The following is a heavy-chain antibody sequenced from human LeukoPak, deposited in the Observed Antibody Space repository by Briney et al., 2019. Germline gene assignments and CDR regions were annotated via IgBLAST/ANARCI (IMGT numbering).Heavy chain of an antibody. J-gene: IGHJ4*02. CDR1: GDTFTGYY. Sequence: ASVKVSCKASGDTFTGYYMHWVRQAPGQGLEWMGCINPNSGGTNYAQKFQGRVTMTRDTSISTAYMELSRLRSDDTAVYYCARDVGLRYFDCFDYWGQGTLVTVSS. D-gene: IGHD3-9*01. V-gene: IGHV1-2*02. CDR2: INPNSGGT. CDR3: ARDVGLRYFDCFDY.